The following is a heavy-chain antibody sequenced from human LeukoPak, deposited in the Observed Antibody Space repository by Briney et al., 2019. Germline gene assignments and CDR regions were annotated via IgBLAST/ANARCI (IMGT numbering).Heavy chain of an antibody. Sequence: GRSLRLSCAASGFTFSSYAMHWVRQAPGKGLEWVAVISYDGSNKYYADSVKGRFTISRDNSKNTLYLQMNSLRAEDTAVYYCAKLNYYGSGSYYSPPFYFDYWGQGTLVTVSS. D-gene: IGHD3-10*01. CDR3: AKLNYYGSGSYYSPPFYFDY. V-gene: IGHV3-30*04. CDR2: ISYDGSNK. J-gene: IGHJ4*02. CDR1: GFTFSSYA.